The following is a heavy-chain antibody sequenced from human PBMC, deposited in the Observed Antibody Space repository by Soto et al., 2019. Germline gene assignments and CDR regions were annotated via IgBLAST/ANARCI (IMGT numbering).Heavy chain of an antibody. Sequence: QVQLVESGGGVVQPGRSLRLSCAASGFTFRMYGMHWVRQAPGKGLEWVALVSYGGGDQYYAGSVKGRFTISRDNSKNMLYLQMNSLRTEDTAIYYCAKVIDYGSGSYPEYYDVLDGWGQGTTVTVSS. J-gene: IGHJ6*02. CDR2: VSYGGGDQ. V-gene: IGHV3-30*18. D-gene: IGHD3-10*01. CDR1: GFTFRMYG. CDR3: AKVIDYGSGSYPEYYDVLDG.